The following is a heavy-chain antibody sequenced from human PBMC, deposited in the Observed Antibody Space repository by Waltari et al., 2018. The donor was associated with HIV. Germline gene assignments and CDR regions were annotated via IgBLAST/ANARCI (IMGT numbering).Heavy chain of an antibody. CDR1: GFTFSSYG. CDR3: AKDRGYGGNWFDP. Sequence: QVQLVESGGGVVQPGRSLRLSCAASGFTFSSYGMHWVRQAPGKGLEWVAVISYDGSNKYYADSVNGGFNMARDNSKNTLYLQMNSLRAEDTAVYYGAKDRGYGGNWFDPWGQGTLVTVSS. D-gene: IGHD5-12*01. J-gene: IGHJ5*02. CDR2: ISYDGSNK. V-gene: IGHV3-30*18.